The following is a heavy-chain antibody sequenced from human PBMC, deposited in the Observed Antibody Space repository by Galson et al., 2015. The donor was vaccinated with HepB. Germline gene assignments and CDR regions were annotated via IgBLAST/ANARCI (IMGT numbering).Heavy chain of an antibody. CDR1: GFTFSSYG. V-gene: IGHV3-30*18. J-gene: IGHJ4*02. CDR2: ISYDGSNK. Sequence: SLRLSCAASGFTFSSYGMHWVRQAPGKGLEWVAVISYDGSNKYYADSVKGRFTISRDNSKNTLYLQMNSLRAEDTAVYYCAKDRGRSYTFSGSYLFDYRGQGTLVTVSS. CDR3: AKDRGRSYTFSGSYLFDY. D-gene: IGHD1-26*01.